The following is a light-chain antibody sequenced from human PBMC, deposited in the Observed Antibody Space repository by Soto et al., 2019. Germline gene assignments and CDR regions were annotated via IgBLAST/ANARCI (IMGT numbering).Light chain of an antibody. V-gene: IGKV1-5*03. J-gene: IGKJ4*01. CDR2: QAS. CDR1: QTISTW. CDR3: QQYDYYPLT. Sequence: DIQMAQSPSTLSANVGDRVSITCRASQTISTWLAWYQQKPGKAPNLLIYQASTLETGVPSRFSGRGSGTEFTLTISGLQPDDFATYYCQQYDYYPLTFGGGTKVEI.